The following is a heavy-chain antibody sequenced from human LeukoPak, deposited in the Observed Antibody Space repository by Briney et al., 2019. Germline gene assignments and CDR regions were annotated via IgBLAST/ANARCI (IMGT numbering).Heavy chain of an antibody. CDR1: GGTFSSYA. V-gene: IGHV1-69*05. D-gene: IGHD3-22*01. Sequence: SVKVSCKVSGGTFSSYAISWVRQAPGQGLEWMGRIIPIFGTANYAQKFQGRVTITTDESTSTAYMELSSLRSEDTAVYYCASWGAYYYDSSGWALDPFDIWGQGTMVTVSS. CDR3: ASWGAYYYDSSGWALDPFDI. CDR2: IIPIFGTA. J-gene: IGHJ3*02.